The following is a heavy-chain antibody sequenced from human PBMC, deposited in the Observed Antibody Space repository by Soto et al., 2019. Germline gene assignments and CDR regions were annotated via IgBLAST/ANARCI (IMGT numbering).Heavy chain of an antibody. CDR2: IDVLDGA. V-gene: IGHV3-23*01. CDR3: SDWRAGGPVNLDH. Sequence: GGSLRLSCVVSGLSLNNYAIAWVRHAPGKGLEFVSTIDVLDGAWYSDSVRGRLAISRDVSRDTVYLQMSSLRVEDTAIYFCSDWRAGGPVNLDHWGPGTRVTVS. J-gene: IGHJ4*02. D-gene: IGHD2-15*01. CDR1: GLSLNNYA.